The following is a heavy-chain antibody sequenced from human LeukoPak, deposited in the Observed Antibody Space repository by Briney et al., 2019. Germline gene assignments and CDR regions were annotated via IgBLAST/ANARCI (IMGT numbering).Heavy chain of an antibody. D-gene: IGHD3-3*01. V-gene: IGHV3-9*01. CDR1: GFTFDDYA. J-gene: IGHJ6*03. Sequence: PGRSLRLSCAVSGFTFDDYAMHWVRQVPGKGLEWVSGISWNSGNIGYADSVRGRFTISRDNAKNSLYLQMNSLRAEDTAVYYCARESGTIITIKRRYYYYYYMDVWGKGTTVTVSS. CDR3: ARESGTIITIKRRYYYYYYMDV. CDR2: ISWNSGNI.